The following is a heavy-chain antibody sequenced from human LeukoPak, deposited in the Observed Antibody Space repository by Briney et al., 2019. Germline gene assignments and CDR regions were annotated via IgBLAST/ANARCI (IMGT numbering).Heavy chain of an antibody. J-gene: IGHJ4*02. CDR1: GFTITSYA. V-gene: IGHV3-23*01. Sequence: GGSLSLSCAASGFTITSYAVNWVRRAPGKWLEWVSGISRSSGGSTYYADSLKGRFTISRDNSKNRLYLQMNTLSAENTAVFHCVKSYYFDASGFYHFDYWGQGTLVPVSS. CDR3: VKSYYFDASGFYHFDY. CDR2: ISRSSGGST. D-gene: IGHD3-22*01.